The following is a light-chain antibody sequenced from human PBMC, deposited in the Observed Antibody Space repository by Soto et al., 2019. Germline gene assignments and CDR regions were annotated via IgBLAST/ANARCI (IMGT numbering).Light chain of an antibody. V-gene: IGKV3-20*01. Sequence: EIVLTQSPGTLSLSPGERATLSCRASQTVSSNYLAWYQQKPGQAPRLLIYAASSRATGIPDRFSGGGSGTDFTLTINRLEPEDFAVYYCQRYGSSPLTFGQGTKLEFK. CDR2: AAS. J-gene: IGKJ2*01. CDR1: QTVSSNY. CDR3: QRYGSSPLT.